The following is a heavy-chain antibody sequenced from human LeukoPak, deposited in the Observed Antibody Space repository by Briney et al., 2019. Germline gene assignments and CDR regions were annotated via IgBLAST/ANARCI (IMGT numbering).Heavy chain of an antibody. CDR2: IWYYGSKK. V-gene: IGHV3-33*01. CDR3: ARDYCSTSFCYDN. CDR1: RFTFSSFG. J-gene: IGHJ4*02. D-gene: IGHD2-2*01. Sequence: GGSLRLSCAASRFTFSSFGMHWVRQAPGKGLEWVAAIWYYGSKKVYADSVKGRFTISRDDSENALYLQMNSLRAEDTSLYYCARDYCSTSFCYDNWGQGTLVTVSS.